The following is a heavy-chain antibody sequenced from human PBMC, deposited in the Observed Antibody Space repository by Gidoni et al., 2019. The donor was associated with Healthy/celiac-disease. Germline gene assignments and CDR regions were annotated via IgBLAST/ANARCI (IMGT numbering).Heavy chain of an antibody. CDR1: GVTFSSYA. CDR3: ARVEYSYGSDWFDP. V-gene: IGHV1-69*06. CDR2: IIPILGTA. Sequence: QVQLVQSGAEVQKPGSSVKVSCKASGVTFSSYAISWVRPAPGQVLEWMGGIIPILGTANYAQKCQGRVTITADKSTSTAYMELSSLRSEDTAVYYCARVEYSYGSDWFDPWGQGTLVTVSS. J-gene: IGHJ5*02. D-gene: IGHD5-18*01.